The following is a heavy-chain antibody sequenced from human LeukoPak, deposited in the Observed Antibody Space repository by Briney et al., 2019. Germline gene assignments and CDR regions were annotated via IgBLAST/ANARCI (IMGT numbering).Heavy chain of an antibody. CDR3: AKRGVVIRVILVGFHKEAYYFDS. CDR2: ISDSGGRT. D-gene: IGHD3-22*01. J-gene: IGHJ4*02. CDR1: GITLSNYG. Sequence: GGSLRLSCAVPGITLSNYGMSWVRQALGKGLEWVAGISDSGGRTNYADSVKGRFTISRDNPMNPLYLQMSRLRAEDTAVYFCAKRGVVIRVILVGFHKEAYYFDSWGQGALVTVSS. V-gene: IGHV3-23*01.